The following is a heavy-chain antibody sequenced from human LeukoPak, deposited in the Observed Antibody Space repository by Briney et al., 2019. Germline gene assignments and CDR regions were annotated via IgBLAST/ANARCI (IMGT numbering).Heavy chain of an antibody. D-gene: IGHD3-10*01. Sequence: PSQTLSLTCTVSGGSISSGDYYWSWIRQPPGKGLEWIGYIYYSGSTYYNPSLKSRVTISVDTSKNQFSLKLSSVTAADTAVYYCARAHSGGVVRGVIITNWFDPWGQGTLVTVSP. V-gene: IGHV4-30-4*01. CDR2: IYYSGST. CDR1: GGSISSGDYY. J-gene: IGHJ5*02. CDR3: ARAHSGGVVRGVIITNWFDP.